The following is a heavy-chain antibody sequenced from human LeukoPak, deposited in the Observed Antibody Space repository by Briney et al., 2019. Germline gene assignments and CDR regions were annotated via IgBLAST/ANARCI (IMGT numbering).Heavy chain of an antibody. CDR1: GYTFTGYY. CDR2: INPNSGGT. J-gene: IGHJ4*02. Sequence: GASVKVSCKASGYTFTGYYMHWVRQAPGQGLEWMGWINPNSGGTNYAQKFQGRVTMTRDTSISTAYMELSRLRSDDTAVYYCASHLLPVAGIPPSTLDWGQGTLVTVSS. CDR3: ASHLLPVAGIPPSTLD. V-gene: IGHV1-2*02. D-gene: IGHD6-19*01.